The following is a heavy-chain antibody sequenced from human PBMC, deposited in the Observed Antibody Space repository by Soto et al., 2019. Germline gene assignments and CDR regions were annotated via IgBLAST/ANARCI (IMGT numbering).Heavy chain of an antibody. CDR3: AREAEMATTTTILDY. D-gene: IGHD5-12*01. V-gene: IGHV4-34*01. J-gene: IGHJ4*02. Sequence: SETLSLTCAVYGGSFSGYYWSWIRQPPGKGLEWIGEINHSGSTNYNPSLKSRVTISVDTSKNQFSLKLSSVTAADTAVYYCAREAEMATTTTILDYWGQGTLVTVSS. CDR2: INHSGST. CDR1: GGSFSGYY.